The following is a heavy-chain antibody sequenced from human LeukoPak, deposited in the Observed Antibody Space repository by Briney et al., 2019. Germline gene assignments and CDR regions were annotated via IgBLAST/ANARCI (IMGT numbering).Heavy chain of an antibody. D-gene: IGHD1-26*01. CDR2: IYPGDSDT. Sequence: GESLKISCKGSGYSFTSYWIGWVRQMPGKGLEWMGIIYPGDSDTRYSPSFQGQVTISADKSITTAYLQWSSLKASDTAMYYCASRLVGSAYYFDYWGQGTLVTVSS. CDR1: GYSFTSYW. CDR3: ASRLVGSAYYFDY. V-gene: IGHV5-51*01. J-gene: IGHJ4*02.